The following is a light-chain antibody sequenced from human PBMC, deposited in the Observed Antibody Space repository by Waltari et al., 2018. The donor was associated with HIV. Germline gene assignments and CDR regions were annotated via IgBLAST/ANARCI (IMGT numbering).Light chain of an antibody. CDR3: AAWDGSLNGRVV. J-gene: IGLJ2*01. V-gene: IGLV1-44*01. CDR2: SNS. Sequence: QSVLTQPPSASGTPGPRVTISCSGSSSNIGSNTVNWYQQLPGTAPKLLIYSNSQRPSGVPDRFSGSKSGTSASLAISGLQSEDEADYYCAAWDGSLNGRVVFGGGTKLTVL. CDR1: SSNIGSNT.